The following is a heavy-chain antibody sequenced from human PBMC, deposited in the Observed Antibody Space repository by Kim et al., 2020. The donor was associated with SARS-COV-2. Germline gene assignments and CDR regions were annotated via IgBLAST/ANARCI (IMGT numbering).Heavy chain of an antibody. D-gene: IGHD6-19*01. CDR1: GFTFSSYA. V-gene: IGHV3-64D*09. CDR3: VKDQSHWLVLQRACDI. Sequence: GGSLRLSCSASGFTFSSYAMHWVRQAPGKGLEYVSGISRNGGSTYYAGSVKGRFTISRDNSKNTLYLQMNSLRAEDTAVYYCVKDQSHWLVLQRACDIWG. J-gene: IGHJ3*02. CDR2: ISRNGGST.